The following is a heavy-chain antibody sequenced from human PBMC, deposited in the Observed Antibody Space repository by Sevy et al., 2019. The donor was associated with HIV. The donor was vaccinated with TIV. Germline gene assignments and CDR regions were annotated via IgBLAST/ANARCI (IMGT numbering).Heavy chain of an antibody. CDR3: ARATYYYDSSGPYYFDY. CDR1: GFTFSNFE. Sequence: GGSLRLSCAASGFTFSNFEMNWVRQAPGKGLEWISYITSSGSTIYYADSVQGRFTISRENAKNPLFLQMNSLRAEDTAVYYCARATYYYDSSGPYYFDYWGQGTLVTVSS. J-gene: IGHJ4*02. D-gene: IGHD3-22*01. V-gene: IGHV3-48*03. CDR2: ITSSGSTI.